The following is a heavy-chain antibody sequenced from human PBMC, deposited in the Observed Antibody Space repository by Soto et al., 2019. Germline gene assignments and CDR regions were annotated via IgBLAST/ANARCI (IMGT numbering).Heavy chain of an antibody. D-gene: IGHD5-12*01. CDR1: GFTFGDYA. CDR3: GRGKPKYRATFDY. J-gene: IGHJ4*02. V-gene: IGHV3-49*03. Sequence: EVQLVESGGGLVQPGRSLRLSCTSSGFTFGDYAVNWFRQAPGKGLEWIGFIRSNGYGGTSEYAASVKGRFTISRDDAKSTAYLQVNSLRTEDTALYLCGRGKPKYRATFDYGGLGTLVTVSS. CDR2: IRSNGYGGTS.